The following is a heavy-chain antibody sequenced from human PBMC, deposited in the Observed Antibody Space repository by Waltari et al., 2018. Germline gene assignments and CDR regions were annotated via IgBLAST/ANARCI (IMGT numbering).Heavy chain of an antibody. CDR2: IYYSGST. V-gene: IGHV4-59*01. CDR3: ARGRRDRLAFDI. CDR1: GGSISSYY. J-gene: IGHJ3*02. Sequence: QVQLQESGPGLVKPSETLSLPCTVSGGSISSYYWSWIRQPPGKGLEWIGYIYYSGSTNYNPSLKSRVTISVDTSKNQFSLKLSSVTAADTAVYYCARGRRDRLAFDIWGQGTMVTVSS.